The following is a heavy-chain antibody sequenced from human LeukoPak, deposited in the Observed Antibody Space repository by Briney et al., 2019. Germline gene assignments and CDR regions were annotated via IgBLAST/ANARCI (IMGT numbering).Heavy chain of an antibody. CDR1: GFTFRDYD. CDR3: ARELLGPHFYGMDV. V-gene: IGHV3-13*01. J-gene: IGHJ6*02. CDR2: IHTSGLT. D-gene: IGHD3-3*02. Sequence: GGSLRLSCAASGFTFRDYDMHWVRQVTGKGLEWVSAIHTSGLTYYATSVKGRFIISRDNGKDSLFLQMNSLRAGDTSVYYCARELLGPHFYGMDVWGQGTTVTVSS.